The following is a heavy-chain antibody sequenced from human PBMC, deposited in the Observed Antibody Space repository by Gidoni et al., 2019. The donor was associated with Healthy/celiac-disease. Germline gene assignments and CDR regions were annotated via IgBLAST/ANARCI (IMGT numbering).Heavy chain of an antibody. D-gene: IGHD3-9*01. Sequence: QVQLQESGPGLVKPSETLSLTCTVSGGSISSYYWSWIRQPPGEGLEWIGYIYYSGSTNYNPSLKSRVTISVDTSKNQFSLKLSSVTAADTAVYYCARGGYDILTGHILGLDYWGQGTLVTVSS. CDR1: GGSISSYY. J-gene: IGHJ4*02. CDR2: IYYSGST. V-gene: IGHV4-59*01. CDR3: ARGGYDILTGHILGLDY.